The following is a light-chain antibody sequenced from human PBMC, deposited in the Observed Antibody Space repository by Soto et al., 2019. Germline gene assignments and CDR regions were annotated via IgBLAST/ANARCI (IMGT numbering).Light chain of an antibody. CDR2: GAS. CDR1: QSGSSSY. CDR3: QLDGSSPAIT. J-gene: IGKJ5*01. Sequence: EIVLTQSPGTLSLSPGERATLSCRASQSGSSSYLAWYQQKPGQAPRLLIYGASSRATGIPVRFSGSGSERDFTQSISILEHEDFAVYYFQLDGSSPAITFGQGTRLEIK. V-gene: IGKV3-20*01.